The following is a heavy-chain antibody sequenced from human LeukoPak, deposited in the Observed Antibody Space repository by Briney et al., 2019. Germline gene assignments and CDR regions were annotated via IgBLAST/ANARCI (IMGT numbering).Heavy chain of an antibody. Sequence: GGSLRLFCAASGFTFSSYSMNWVRQAPGKGLEWVSSISGSSSYIYYADSVKGRFTISRDNAKNSLYLQMNSLRAEDTAVYYCASERPSSSWYDYWGQGTLVTVSS. CDR2: ISGSSSYI. CDR1: GFTFSSYS. J-gene: IGHJ4*02. D-gene: IGHD6-13*01. CDR3: ASERPSSSWYDY. V-gene: IGHV3-21*01.